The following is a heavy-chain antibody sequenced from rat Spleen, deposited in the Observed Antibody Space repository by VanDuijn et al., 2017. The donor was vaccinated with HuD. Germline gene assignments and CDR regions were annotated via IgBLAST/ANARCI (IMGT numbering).Heavy chain of an antibody. CDR2: INNAGST. D-gene: IGHD1-12*01. CDR3: ARGYYVAFAY. Sequence: EVQLQESGPGLVKPSQSLSLTCSVTGYSITSNFWGWIRKFPGNKLEWMGYINNAGSTNYNPSLKSRISITRDTSKNQFFLELNSVTLEDTATYYCARGYYVAFAYWGQGTLVTLSS. V-gene: IGHV3-3*01. J-gene: IGHJ3*01. CDR1: GYSITSNF.